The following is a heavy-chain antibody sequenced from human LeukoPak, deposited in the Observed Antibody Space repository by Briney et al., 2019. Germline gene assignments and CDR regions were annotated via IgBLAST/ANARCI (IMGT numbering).Heavy chain of an antibody. CDR2: INPNSGGT. CDR3: ATGLIAVAGNKRAY. V-gene: IGHV1-2*02. CDR1: GYTFTSYY. D-gene: IGHD6-19*01. Sequence: ASVKVSCKASGYTFTSYYMHWVRQAPGQGLEWMGWINPNSGGTNYAQKFQGRVTMTRDTSVSTAYMELSRLRSDDTAVYYCATGLIAVAGNKRAYWGQGTLVTVSS. J-gene: IGHJ4*02.